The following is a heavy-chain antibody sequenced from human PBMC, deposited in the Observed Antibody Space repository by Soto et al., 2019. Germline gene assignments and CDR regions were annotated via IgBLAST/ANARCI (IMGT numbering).Heavy chain of an antibody. CDR1: GFTVSNNY. D-gene: IGHD3-22*01. Sequence: PGGSLRLSCAASGFTVSNNYMSWVRQAPGKGLEWVSVIYTGGYTNYADSVKGKFPFSRDSSKKILYFQMDSLRAEDTVFFFCGKEAIIVLAAPEYYFDYWGQGTLVTVPS. V-gene: IGHV3-66*01. CDR3: GKEAIIVLAAPEYYFDY. J-gene: IGHJ4*02. CDR2: IYTGGYT.